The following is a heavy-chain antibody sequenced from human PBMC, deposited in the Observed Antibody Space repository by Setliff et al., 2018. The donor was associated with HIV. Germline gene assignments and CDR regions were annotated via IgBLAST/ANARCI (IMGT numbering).Heavy chain of an antibody. CDR2: ITSSSTSI. V-gene: IGHV3-48*01. Sequence: GGSLRLSCAASGFTFSSYRMNWVRQAPGKGLEWVSSITSSSTSIHYADSVKGRFTVSRDNAKNSLYLQMNSLRAEDTAVYYCARKGYYSDSSGYYPLPFDSWGQGTLVTVSS. CDR3: ARKGYYSDSSGYYPLPFDS. J-gene: IGHJ4*02. D-gene: IGHD3-22*01. CDR1: GFTFSSYR.